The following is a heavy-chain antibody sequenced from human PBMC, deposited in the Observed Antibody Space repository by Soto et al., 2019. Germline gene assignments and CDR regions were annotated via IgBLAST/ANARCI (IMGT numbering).Heavy chain of an antibody. CDR1: GGSISSGGYY. CDR2: IYYSGNT. V-gene: IGHV4-31*03. D-gene: IGHD3-10*01. Sequence: QVQLQESGPGLVKPSQTLSLTCTVSGGSISSGGYYWSWIRQHPGKGLEWIGYIYYSGNTYYNPFRKSRVTISINTSKNQIAEKLNSVTAADTAAYFCARVGPAYSPSGSYYKVVRSNCFDTWGQGTLVTSSS. CDR3: ARVGPAYSPSGSYYKVVRSNCFDT. J-gene: IGHJ5*02.